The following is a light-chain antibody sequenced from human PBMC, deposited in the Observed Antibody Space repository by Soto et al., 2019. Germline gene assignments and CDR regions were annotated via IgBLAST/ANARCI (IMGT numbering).Light chain of an antibody. CDR1: QDISNN. V-gene: IGKV1-17*01. CDR3: LHYSSRPWT. J-gene: IGKJ1*01. CDR2: AAS. Sequence: DIQMTQSPSSLSASVGDRVTITCRASQDISNNLGWYQQRPGKAPKRLIYAASSLQSGVPSRFSGSGSGTEFTLTVSSLQPEDFGTYYCLHYSSRPWTFGQGTKVEL.